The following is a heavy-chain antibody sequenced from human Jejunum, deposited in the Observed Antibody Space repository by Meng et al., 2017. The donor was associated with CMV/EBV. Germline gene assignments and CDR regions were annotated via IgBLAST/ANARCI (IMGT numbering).Heavy chain of an antibody. V-gene: IGHV4-4*07. CDR2: ISPSGNI. J-gene: IGHJ4*02. Sequence: QVHPQGPAPALVRPSDPLSLTRTVSVYSISNYFWIWIRQPAGKKLEWIGRISPSGNINYIPSLKGRVTMSLDTSNNQIFLNLTSVTAADTALYYCARGESRGYYYFDYWGQGILVTVSS. CDR1: VYSISNYF. CDR3: ARGESRGYYYFDY. D-gene: IGHD3-22*01.